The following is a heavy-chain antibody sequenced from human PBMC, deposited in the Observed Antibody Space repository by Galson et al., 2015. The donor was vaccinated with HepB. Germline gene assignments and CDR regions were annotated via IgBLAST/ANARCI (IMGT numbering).Heavy chain of an antibody. CDR2: IYPGDSDT. J-gene: IGHJ4*02. CDR3: ARFSADILTGYRTFDY. V-gene: IGHV5-51*03. Sequence: QSGAEVKKPGESLKISCKGSGYSFTSYWIGWVRQMPGKGLEWMGIIYPGDSDTRYSPSFQGQVTISADKSISTAYLQWSSLKASDTAMYYCARFSADILTGYRTFDYWGQGTVVTVSS. CDR1: GYSFTSYW. D-gene: IGHD3-9*01.